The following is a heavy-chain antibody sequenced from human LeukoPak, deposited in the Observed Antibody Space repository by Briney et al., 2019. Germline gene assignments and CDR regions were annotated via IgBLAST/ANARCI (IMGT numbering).Heavy chain of an antibody. D-gene: IGHD3-22*01. CDR3: AREAYYYDSSGYLNWFDP. Sequence: PSQTLSLTCTVSGGSISRGSYYWSWIRQPAGKGLEWIGRIYTSGSTNYNPSLKSRVTISVDTSKNQFSLKLSSVTAADTAVYYCAREAYYYDSSGYLNWFDPWGQGTQVTVSS. V-gene: IGHV4-61*02. CDR2: IYTSGST. J-gene: IGHJ5*02. CDR1: GGSISRGSYY.